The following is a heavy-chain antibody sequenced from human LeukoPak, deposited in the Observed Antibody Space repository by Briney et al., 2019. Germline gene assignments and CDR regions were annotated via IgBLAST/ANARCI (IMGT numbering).Heavy chain of an antibody. CDR2: VSHSDST. CDR3: TRDLST. J-gene: IGHJ5*02. V-gene: IGHV4-38-2*02. Sequence: SETLSLTCAVSGYSIGSGYSWGCIRQPPGKGLEWIGSVSHSDSTYYNPSLNSRVTISMDRSKNQFSLKLQSVTAADTAVYYCTRDLSTWGQGTL. CDR1: GYSIGSGYS.